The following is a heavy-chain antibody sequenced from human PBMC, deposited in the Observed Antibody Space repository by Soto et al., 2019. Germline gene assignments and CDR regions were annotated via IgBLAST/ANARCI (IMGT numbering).Heavy chain of an antibody. Sequence: ASVKVSCKASGYTFTGYYMHWVRQAPGQGLEWMGWINPNSGGTNYAQKFQGWVTMTRDTSISTAYMELSRLRSDDTAVYYCARNRIAAAGTRPYGMDVWDQGTTVTVSS. CDR3: ARNRIAAAGTRPYGMDV. CDR2: INPNSGGT. D-gene: IGHD6-13*01. J-gene: IGHJ6*02. V-gene: IGHV1-2*04. CDR1: GYTFTGYY.